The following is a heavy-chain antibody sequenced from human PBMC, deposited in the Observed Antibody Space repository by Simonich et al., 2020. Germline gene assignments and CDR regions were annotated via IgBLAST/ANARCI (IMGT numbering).Heavy chain of an antibody. D-gene: IGHD6-13*01. CDR2: IYHRGST. Sequence: QLQLQESGPGLVKPSETLSLTCAVSGYSISSGYYWGWIRQPPGKGLGWIGRIYHRGSTYYNPSLKSRVTISVDTSKNQFSLKLSSVTAADTAVYYCARVGYSNYYYYGMDVWGQGTTVTVSS. CDR1: GYSISSGYY. J-gene: IGHJ6*02. CDR3: ARVGYSNYYYYGMDV. V-gene: IGHV4-38-2*01.